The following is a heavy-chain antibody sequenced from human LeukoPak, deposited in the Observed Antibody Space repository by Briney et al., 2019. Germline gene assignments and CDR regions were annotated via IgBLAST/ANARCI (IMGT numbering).Heavy chain of an antibody. D-gene: IGHD1-1*01. Sequence: GESLKISCKGSGYSFTSYWISWVRQMPGKGLEWMGRIDPSDSYTNYSPSFQGHVTISADKSISTAYLQWSSLKASDTAMYYCARQGWEGTSGTTWEYYYGMDVWGKGTTVTVSS. CDR1: GYSFTSYW. J-gene: IGHJ6*04. V-gene: IGHV5-10-1*01. CDR3: ARQGWEGTSGTTWEYYYGMDV. CDR2: IDPSDSYT.